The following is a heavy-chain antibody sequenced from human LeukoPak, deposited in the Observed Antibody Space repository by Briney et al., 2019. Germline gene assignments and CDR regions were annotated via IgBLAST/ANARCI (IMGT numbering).Heavy chain of an antibody. V-gene: IGHV3-30*03. Sequence: AGGSLRLSCAASGFTFSGFGMHWVRQAPGRGLEWVALISYDGSNKYHADSVKGRSTISRDNSKNTLYLQMNSLRAEDTAVYYCARARYGAARSSVTYWGQGTLVTVSS. CDR1: GFTFSGFG. CDR2: ISYDGSNK. CDR3: ARARYGAARSSVTY. D-gene: IGHD6-6*01. J-gene: IGHJ4*02.